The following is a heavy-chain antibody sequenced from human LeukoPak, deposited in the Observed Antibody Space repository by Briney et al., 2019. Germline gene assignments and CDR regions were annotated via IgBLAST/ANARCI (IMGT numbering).Heavy chain of an antibody. Sequence: ASVKVSCKASGGTFSSYAISWVRQAPGQGLEWMGRITPILGIANYAQKFQGRVTITADKSTSTAYMELSSLRSEDTAVYYCARRSSTVVANWGQGTLVNVSS. CDR2: ITPILGIA. D-gene: IGHD4-23*01. J-gene: IGHJ4*02. CDR3: ARRSSTVVAN. CDR1: GGTFSSYA. V-gene: IGHV1-69*04.